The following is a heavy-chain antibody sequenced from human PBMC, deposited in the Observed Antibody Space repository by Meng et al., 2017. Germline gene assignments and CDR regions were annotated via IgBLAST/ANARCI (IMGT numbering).Heavy chain of an antibody. CDR3: ATMIVVNY. CDR1: GFTFSSYA. Sequence: QVELVESGGGVVQPGRSLRLSCAASGFTFSSYAMHWVRQAPGKGLEWVAVISYDGSNKYYADSVKGRFTISRDNSKNTLYLQMNSLRAEDMAVYYCATMIVVNYWGQGTLVTVSS. D-gene: IGHD3-22*01. J-gene: IGHJ4*02. CDR2: ISYDGSNK. V-gene: IGHV3-30*01.